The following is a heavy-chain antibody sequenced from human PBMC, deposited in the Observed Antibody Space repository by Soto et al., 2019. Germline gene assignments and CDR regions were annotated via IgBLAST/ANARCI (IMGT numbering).Heavy chain of an antibody. CDR2: ISGGGGRT. D-gene: IGHD3-3*01. CDR3: AKGLEVTIFGVVTIYDY. Sequence: GALGLSFAASGFNVSTYAVSWVRQAPGKGLEWVSVISGGGGRTNYAGSVKGRFTISRDNSKNTLYIQMNSLRAEDTAVYYCAKGLEVTIFGVVTIYDYWGQRTLVTVSS. CDR1: GFNVSTYA. J-gene: IGHJ4*02. V-gene: IGHV3-23*01.